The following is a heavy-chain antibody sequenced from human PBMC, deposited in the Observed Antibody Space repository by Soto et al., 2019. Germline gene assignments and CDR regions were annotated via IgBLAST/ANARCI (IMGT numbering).Heavy chain of an antibody. CDR3: ARRRPGLPTIFGVGPANYFDY. CDR2: ISGSGGST. Sequence: GGSLRLSCAASGFTFSSYAMSWVRQAPGKGLEWVSAISGSGGSTYYADSVKGRFTISRDNSKNTLYLQMNSLRAEDTAVYYCARRRPGLPTIFGVGPANYFDYWGQGTLVTVSS. D-gene: IGHD3-3*01. CDR1: GFTFSSYA. V-gene: IGHV3-23*01. J-gene: IGHJ4*02.